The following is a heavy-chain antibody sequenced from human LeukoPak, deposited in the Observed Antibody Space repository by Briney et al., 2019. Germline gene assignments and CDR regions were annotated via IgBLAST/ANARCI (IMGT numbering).Heavy chain of an antibody. CDR1: GYTFTTYP. V-gene: IGHV1-18*01. J-gene: IGHJ4*02. CDR3: VRATYYDILTGLNY. D-gene: IGHD3-9*01. Sequence: GASMTVSCKASGYTFTTYPINWVRQAPGQGLEWMGWISNYNGDTTYAQKFQGRVTMTTDTSTNTAYMELRSLTSDDTAIYYCVRATYYDILTGLNYWGQGTLVTVSP. CDR2: ISNYNGDT.